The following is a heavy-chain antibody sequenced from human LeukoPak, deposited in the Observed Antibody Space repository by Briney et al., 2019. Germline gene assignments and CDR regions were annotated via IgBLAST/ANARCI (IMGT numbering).Heavy chain of an antibody. J-gene: IGHJ6*02. D-gene: IGHD2-2*01. CDR3: ARDAPVASRYYGMDV. V-gene: IGHV4-59*01. CDR2: IYYSGST. CDR1: GGSISSYY. Sequence: SETLSLTCTVSGGSISSYYWSWIRQPPGKGLEWIGYIYYSGSTNYNPSLKSRVTISVDTSKNQFSLKLSSVTAADTAVYYCARDAPVASRYYGMDVWGQGTTVTVSS.